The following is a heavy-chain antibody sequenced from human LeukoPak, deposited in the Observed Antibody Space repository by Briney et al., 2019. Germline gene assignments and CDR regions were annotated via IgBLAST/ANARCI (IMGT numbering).Heavy chain of an antibody. J-gene: IGHJ3*02. Sequence: ASVKVSCKASGYTFTSYHMHWVRQAPGQGLEWMGIINPSGGSTSYAQKFQGRVTMTRDMSTSTVYMELSSLRSEDTAVYYCARDWPYSGIHDAFDIWGQGTMVTVSS. V-gene: IGHV1-46*01. CDR1: GYTFTSYH. CDR2: INPSGGST. D-gene: IGHD1-26*01. CDR3: ARDWPYSGIHDAFDI.